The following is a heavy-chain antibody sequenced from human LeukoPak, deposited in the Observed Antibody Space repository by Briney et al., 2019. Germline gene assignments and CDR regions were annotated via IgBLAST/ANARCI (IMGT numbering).Heavy chain of an antibody. CDR3: ARGPNSNWSGLDF. D-gene: IGHD6-6*01. CDR2: ISPTGSTT. V-gene: IGHV3-74*01. J-gene: IGHJ4*02. Sequence: GGSLRLSCTASGFSFSGHWMHWARQLPGKGLVWVSRISPTGSTTSYADSVKGRFTVSRDNAKSTLYLQVNNLRAEDTAVYYCARGPNSNWSGLDFWGQGTLLTVSS. CDR1: GFSFSGHW.